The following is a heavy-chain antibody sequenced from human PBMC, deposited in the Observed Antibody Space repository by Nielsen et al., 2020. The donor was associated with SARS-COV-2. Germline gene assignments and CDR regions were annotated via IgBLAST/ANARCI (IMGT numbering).Heavy chain of an antibody. J-gene: IGHJ3*02. Sequence: GRFTISRDNAKNSLYLQMNSLRAEDTALYYCAKDISPITIFGMGAFDIWGQGTMVTVSS. D-gene: IGHD3-3*01. V-gene: IGHV3-9*01. CDR3: AKDISPITIFGMGAFDI.